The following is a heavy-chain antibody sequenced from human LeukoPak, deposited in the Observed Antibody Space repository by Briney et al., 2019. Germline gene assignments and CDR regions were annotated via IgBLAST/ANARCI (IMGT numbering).Heavy chain of an antibody. Sequence: VGSLRLSCAASGFTFSDYYMSWMRQAPGKGLEWVSFISSSGSAEYYADSVKGRFTISRDNAKNLLYLQMSSLTAEDTAVYYCARDERYYDFWSGRDWGQGTLVTVSS. J-gene: IGHJ4*02. CDR2: ISSSGSAE. CDR3: ARDERYYDFWSGRD. CDR1: GFTFSDYY. V-gene: IGHV3-11*04. D-gene: IGHD3-3*01.